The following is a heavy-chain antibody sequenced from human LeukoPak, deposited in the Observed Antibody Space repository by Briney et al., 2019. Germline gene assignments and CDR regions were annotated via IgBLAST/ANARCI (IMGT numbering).Heavy chain of an antibody. Sequence: GGSLRLSCAASGFTFSSAWMHWVRQAPGKGLEWVGRIKSKADGETADYAAPVKGRFTISRDDSKDTLYLQMNSLKTEDTAVYYCTTSAPYLPDYWGQGTLVTVSS. CDR1: GFTFSSAW. CDR2: IKSKADGETA. CDR3: TTSAPYLPDY. V-gene: IGHV3-15*01. D-gene: IGHD2-21*01. J-gene: IGHJ4*02.